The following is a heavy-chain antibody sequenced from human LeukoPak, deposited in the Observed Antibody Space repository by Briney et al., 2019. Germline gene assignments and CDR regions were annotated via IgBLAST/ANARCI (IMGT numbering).Heavy chain of an antibody. CDR1: GFTFSSYW. CDR3: ARDRITMVRGVITTPRLFDY. CDR2: IKQDGGEK. J-gene: IGHJ4*02. V-gene: IGHV3-7*01. D-gene: IGHD3-10*01. Sequence: GGSLRLSCAASGFTFSSYWMSWVRQAPGKGLEWVANIKQDGGEKYYVGSVKGRFTVSRDNAKNSLYLQMNSLRAEDTAVYYCARDRITMVRGVITTPRLFDYWGQGTLVTVSS.